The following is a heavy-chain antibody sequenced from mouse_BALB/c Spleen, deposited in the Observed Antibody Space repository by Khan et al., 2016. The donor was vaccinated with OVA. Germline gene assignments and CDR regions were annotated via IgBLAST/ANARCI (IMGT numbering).Heavy chain of an antibody. CDR3: ARLAYYYNSEGFAY. J-gene: IGHJ3*01. Sequence: VQLKQSGGDFVRPGGSLKLSCAASGFTFSTYGMSWVRQTPDKRLEWVATINTGGAHTYYPDTVKGRFTISRDNAKNTLYLQLSSLKSEDTAIYYCARLAYYYNSEGFAYWGRGTLVTVSA. CDR2: INTGGAHT. V-gene: IGHV5-6*01. D-gene: IGHD1-1*01. CDR1: GFTFSTYG.